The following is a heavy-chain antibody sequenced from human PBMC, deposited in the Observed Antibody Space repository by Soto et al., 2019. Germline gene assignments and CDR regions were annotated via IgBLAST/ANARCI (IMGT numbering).Heavy chain of an antibody. CDR3: GREPYSWSYPYVDY. D-gene: IGHD1-26*01. J-gene: IGHJ4*02. CDR1: GFIFSSYS. V-gene: IGHV3-33*01. CDR2: IWYDGSNK. Sequence: QVQLVESGGGVVQPGRSLRLSCAASGFIFSSYSMHWVRQAPGKGLEWVAGIWYDGSNKYYADSVKGRFTISRDNSKNTLYLQMNNLRAEDTAVYYCGREPYSWSYPYVDYWGQGTLVTVSS.